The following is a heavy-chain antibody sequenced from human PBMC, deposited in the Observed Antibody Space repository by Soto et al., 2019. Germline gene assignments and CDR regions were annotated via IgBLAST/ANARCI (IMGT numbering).Heavy chain of an antibody. D-gene: IGHD1-1*01. CDR3: ARHPTIARFENGLDV. J-gene: IGHJ6*02. CDR1: GGSISSYY. Sequence: SETLSLTCTVSGGSISSYYWSWIRQPPGKGLEWIGYIYYSGSTNYNPSLKSRVTISVDTSKNQFSLKLTSVTAADTAVYYCARHPTIARFENGLDVWGQGTMVTVSS. V-gene: IGHV4-59*08. CDR2: IYYSGST.